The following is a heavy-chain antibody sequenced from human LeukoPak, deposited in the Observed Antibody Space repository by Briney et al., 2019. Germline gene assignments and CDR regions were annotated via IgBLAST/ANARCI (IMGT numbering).Heavy chain of an antibody. CDR2: VKQDGSEK. D-gene: IGHD2-21*02. V-gene: IGHV3-7*01. Sequence: GGSLRLSCAASEFTFSNYWMSWVRQAPGRGLEWVANVKQDGSEKYHVDSVKGRLTISRDNAKNSLYLQMNNLRAEDTAVYYCARSRDFYFDYWGQGTLVTVSS. J-gene: IGHJ4*02. CDR3: ARSRDFYFDY. CDR1: EFTFSNYW.